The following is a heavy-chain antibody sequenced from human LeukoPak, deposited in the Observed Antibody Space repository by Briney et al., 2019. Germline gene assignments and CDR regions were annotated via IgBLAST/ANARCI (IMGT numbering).Heavy chain of an antibody. CDR1: GGSISSYY. V-gene: IGHV4-59*08. CDR2: VYYSGST. CDR3: ARLAYYYDSSGYVDY. Sequence: PSETLSLTCTVSGGSISSYYWSWIRQPPGKGLEWIGYVYYSGSTNHNPSLKSRVTISVDTSKNQFSLKLSSVTAADTAVYYCARLAYYYDSSGYVDYWGQGTLVTVSS. J-gene: IGHJ4*02. D-gene: IGHD3-22*01.